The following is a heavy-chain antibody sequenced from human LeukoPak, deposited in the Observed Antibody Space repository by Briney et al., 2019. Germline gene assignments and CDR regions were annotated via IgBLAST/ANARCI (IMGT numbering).Heavy chain of an antibody. J-gene: IGHJ4*02. Sequence: GGSLRLSCAASGFTFSDYYMTWIRQAPGKGLEGISYISSSGSAIYYSDSVKGRFTISRDNAKNSLYLQMNSLRAEDTAVYYCARAGDGSGSYWRYWGQGTLVTVSS. CDR1: GFTFSDYY. CDR3: ARAGDGSGSYWRY. D-gene: IGHD3-10*01. CDR2: ISSSGSAI. V-gene: IGHV3-11*01.